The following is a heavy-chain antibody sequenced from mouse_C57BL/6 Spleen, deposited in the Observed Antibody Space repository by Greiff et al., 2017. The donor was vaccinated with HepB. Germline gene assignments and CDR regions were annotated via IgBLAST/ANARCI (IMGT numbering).Heavy chain of an antibody. J-gene: IGHJ1*03. CDR2: IWTGGGT. CDR1: GFSLTSYA. Sequence: LVAPSQSLSITCTVSGFSLTSYAISWVRQPPGKGLEWLGVIWTGGGTNYNSALKSRLSISKDNSKSQVFLKMNSLQTDDTARYYCARKPYGYDSAHWYFDVWGTGTTVTVSS. CDR3: ARKPYGYDSAHWYFDV. V-gene: IGHV2-9-1*01. D-gene: IGHD2-2*01.